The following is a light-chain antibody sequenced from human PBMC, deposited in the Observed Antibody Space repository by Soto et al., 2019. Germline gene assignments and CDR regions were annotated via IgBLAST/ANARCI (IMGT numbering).Light chain of an antibody. Sequence: EIVLAQSPGTLSLSPGERATLSCRASQSVTNSFLAWYQQKPGQAPRLLIYAASMRATGIPDRFTGSGSGTDFALTISRLEPEDFAVYYCQQYVSSPWAFGQGTKVEI. V-gene: IGKV3-20*01. CDR2: AAS. J-gene: IGKJ1*01. CDR3: QQYVSSPWA. CDR1: QSVTNSF.